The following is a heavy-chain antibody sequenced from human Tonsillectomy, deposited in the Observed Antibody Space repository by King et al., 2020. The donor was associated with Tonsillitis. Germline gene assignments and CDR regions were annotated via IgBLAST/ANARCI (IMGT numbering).Heavy chain of an antibody. D-gene: IGHD3-22*01. CDR3: VNMCAEYYYDSSGYYDAFDI. CDR1: GFTFSSYA. V-gene: IGHV3-64D*06. Sequence: VQLVESGGGLVQPGGSLRLSCSASGFTFSSYAMHWVRQAPGKGLEYVSAISSNGGSTYYADSVKGRLTISRDNSKNTLYLQMSSLRAEDTAVYYCVNMCAEYYYDSSGYYDAFDIWGQGTMVTVSS. J-gene: IGHJ3*02. CDR2: ISSNGGST.